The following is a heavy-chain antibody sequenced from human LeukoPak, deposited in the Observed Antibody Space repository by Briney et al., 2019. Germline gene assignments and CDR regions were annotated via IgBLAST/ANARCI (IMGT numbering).Heavy chain of an antibody. CDR3: ARGLPSYGDYVDYYFYMDV. Sequence: SETLSLTCTVSGDSISGLYWSWIRQPAGTGLQWIGRISTSGSTNYNPSLKSRVTMSVDRSTNEFSLTVRSVTAADTALYYCARGLPSYGDYVDYYFYMDVWGKGTTVTVSS. CDR2: ISTSGST. D-gene: IGHD4-17*01. J-gene: IGHJ6*03. CDR1: GDSISGLY. V-gene: IGHV4-4*07.